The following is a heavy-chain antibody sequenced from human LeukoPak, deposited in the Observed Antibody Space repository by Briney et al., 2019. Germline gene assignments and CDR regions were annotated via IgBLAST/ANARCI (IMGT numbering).Heavy chain of an antibody. V-gene: IGHV3-53*01. CDR2: IYSGGDT. Sequence: GGSLRLSCAPSGFTVSGNYMSWVRQAPGKGLEWVSVIYSGGDTFYADSVKGRFTISRDNAKNSLYLQMNSLRAEDTAVYYCARDTAVGAIDYWGQGTLVTVSS. CDR3: ARDTAVGAIDY. CDR1: GFTVSGNY. J-gene: IGHJ4*02. D-gene: IGHD1-26*01.